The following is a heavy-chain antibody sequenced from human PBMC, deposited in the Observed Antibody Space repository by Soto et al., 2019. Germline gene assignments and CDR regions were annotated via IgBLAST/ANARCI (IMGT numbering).Heavy chain of an antibody. D-gene: IGHD4-17*01. CDR3: ARDHGYGDPLDY. CDR1: EFTFSNYW. Sequence: GGSLRLSCAASEFTFSNYWMHWVRQAPGKGLVWVSRINSDGSGTTYADSVKGRFTISRDNAKNSLYLQMNSLRAEDTAVYYCARDHGYGDPLDYWGQGTLVTVSS. CDR2: INSDGSGT. V-gene: IGHV3-74*03. J-gene: IGHJ4*02.